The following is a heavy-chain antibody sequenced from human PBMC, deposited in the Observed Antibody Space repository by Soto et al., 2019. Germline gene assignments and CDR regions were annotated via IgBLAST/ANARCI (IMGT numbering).Heavy chain of an antibody. CDR2: INHSGST. Sequence: PSETLSLTCAVYGGSFSGYYWSWIRQPPGKGLEWIGEINHSGSTNYNPSLKSRVTISVDTSKNQFSLKLSSVTAADTAVYYGARSIQLWLVWFDSWGQGTLVPVAS. V-gene: IGHV4-34*01. CDR1: GGSFSGYY. CDR3: ARSIQLWLVWFDS. J-gene: IGHJ5*01. D-gene: IGHD5-18*01.